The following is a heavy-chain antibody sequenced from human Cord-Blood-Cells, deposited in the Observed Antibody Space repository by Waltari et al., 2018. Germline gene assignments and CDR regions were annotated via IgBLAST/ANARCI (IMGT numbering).Heavy chain of an antibody. CDR3: ATRYSGSYYAFDI. J-gene: IGHJ3*02. V-gene: IGHV4-34*01. CDR2: INHSGST. D-gene: IGHD1-26*01. CDR1: GGSFSGYY. Sequence: QVQLQQWGAGLLKPSETLSLTCAVYGGSFSGYYWSWIRQPPGKGLEWIGEINHSGSTNSNPSLKIRVTISVDTSKNQFSLKLSSVTAADTAVYYCATRYSGSYYAFDIWGQGTMVTVSS.